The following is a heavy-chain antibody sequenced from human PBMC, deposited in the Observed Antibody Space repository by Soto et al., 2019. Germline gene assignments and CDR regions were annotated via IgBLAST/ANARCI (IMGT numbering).Heavy chain of an antibody. CDR3: TTGLGQQVVVFDY. J-gene: IGHJ4*02. CDR2: IKSKADGETT. CDR1: GFTFNNAW. Sequence: EVQLAESGGGLVKPGGSLRLSCAASGFTFNNAWLSWVRQAPGKGLEWVGRIKSKADGETTDYAAPVKGRFTISRDDSKNMLYLQMDSLKTEDTALYYCTTGLGQQVVVFDYWGQGTLITVSS. V-gene: IGHV3-15*01. D-gene: IGHD6-13*01.